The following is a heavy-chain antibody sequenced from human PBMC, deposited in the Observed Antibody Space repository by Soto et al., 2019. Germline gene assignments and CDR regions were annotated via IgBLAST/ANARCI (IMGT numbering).Heavy chain of an antibody. V-gene: IGHV4-39*01. D-gene: IGHD3-10*02. J-gene: IGHJ4*02. CDR2: IYYSGST. Sequence: SETLSLTCTVSGGSISSSSYYWGWIRQPPGKGLEWIGSIYYSGSTYYNPSLKSRVTISVDTSKNQFSLKLSSVTAADTAVYYCARHGRSRFGELFPLDYWGQGTLVTVSS. CDR1: GGSISSSSYY. CDR3: ARHGRSRFGELFPLDY.